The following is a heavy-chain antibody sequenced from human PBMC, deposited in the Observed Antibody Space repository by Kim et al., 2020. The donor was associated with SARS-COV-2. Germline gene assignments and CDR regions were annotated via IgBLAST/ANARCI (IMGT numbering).Heavy chain of an antibody. V-gene: IGHV4-34*01. J-gene: IGHJ6*02. D-gene: IGHD2-15*01. Sequence: PYLKSRVSISVDTSKNQVSLTLRSVTAADTAVYYCARGKQVVYYYYGMDVWGQGTTVTVSS. CDR3: ARGKQVVYYYYGMDV.